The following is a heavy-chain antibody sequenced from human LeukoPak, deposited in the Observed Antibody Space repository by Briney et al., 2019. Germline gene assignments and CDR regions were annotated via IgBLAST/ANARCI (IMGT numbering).Heavy chain of an antibody. CDR1: GLTFSSYA. J-gene: IGHJ4*02. CDR2: ISGSGGST. CDR3: ANSPRSGWYG. Sequence: PGGSLRLSCAASGLTFSSYAMSWVRHAPGKGLEWVSAISGSGGSTYYADSVKGRFTISRDNSKNTLYLQVNSLRAEDTAVYYCANSPRSGWYGWGQGTLVTVSS. D-gene: IGHD6-19*01. V-gene: IGHV3-23*01.